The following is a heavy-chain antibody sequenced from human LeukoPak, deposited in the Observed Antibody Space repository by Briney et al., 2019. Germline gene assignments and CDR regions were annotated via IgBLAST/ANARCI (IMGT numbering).Heavy chain of an antibody. CDR1: GFTFSSYA. V-gene: IGHV3-23*01. J-gene: IGHJ4*02. Sequence: GGSLRLSCAASGFTFSSYAMSWVRQAPGKGLEWVSAISGSGGGTYYADSVKGRFTISRDNSKNTLYLQMNSLRAEDTAVYYCAKDPSNRMAAAGIKHFDYWGQGTLVTVSS. CDR3: AKDPSNRMAAAGIKHFDY. CDR2: ISGSGGGT. D-gene: IGHD6-13*01.